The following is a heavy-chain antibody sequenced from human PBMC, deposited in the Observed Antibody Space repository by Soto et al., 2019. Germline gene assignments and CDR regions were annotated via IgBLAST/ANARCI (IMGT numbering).Heavy chain of an antibody. CDR3: ARDCTNGVCSIFDY. V-gene: IGHV3-33*01. Sequence: PGGSLRLSCAASGFTFSSYGMHWVRQAPGKGLEWVAVIWYDGSNKYYADSVKGRFTISRDNSKNTLYLQMNSLRAEDMAVYYCARDCTNGVCSIFDYWGQGTLVTVSS. D-gene: IGHD2-8*01. CDR1: GFTFSSYG. CDR2: IWYDGSNK. J-gene: IGHJ4*02.